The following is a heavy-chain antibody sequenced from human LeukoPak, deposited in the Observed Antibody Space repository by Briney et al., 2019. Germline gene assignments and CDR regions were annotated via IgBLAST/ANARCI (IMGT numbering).Heavy chain of an antibody. V-gene: IGHV1-2*02. CDR3: ARDSIRVVPAAESGGRDYYYYIDV. Sequence: EASVKVSCKASGYTFTGYYMHWVRQAPGQGLEWMGWINPNSGGTNYAQKFQGRVTMTRDTSISTAYMELSRLRSDDTAVYYCARDSIRVVPAAESGGRDYYYYIDVWGKGTTVTVSS. CDR2: INPNSGGT. D-gene: IGHD2-2*01. J-gene: IGHJ6*03. CDR1: GYTFTGYY.